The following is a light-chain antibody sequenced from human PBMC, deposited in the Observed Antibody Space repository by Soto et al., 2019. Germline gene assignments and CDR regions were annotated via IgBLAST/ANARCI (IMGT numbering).Light chain of an antibody. CDR3: QQYGSSTRT. CDR1: QSVSSSY. Sequence: ELVLTQSPGTLPLSPGERATLSCRASQSVSSSYLDWYQQKPGKAPRRLIYGASSRATGIPDRFSGSGSGTDFTFTISRLEPEDVAVDYCQQYGSSTRTFGQGTKVEIK. V-gene: IGKV3-20*01. J-gene: IGKJ1*01. CDR2: GAS.